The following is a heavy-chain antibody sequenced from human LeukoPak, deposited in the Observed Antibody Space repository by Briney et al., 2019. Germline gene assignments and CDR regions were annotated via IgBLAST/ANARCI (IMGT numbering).Heavy chain of an antibody. J-gene: IGHJ5*02. D-gene: IGHD1-26*01. V-gene: IGHV1-69*13. Sequence: SVKVSCKTSGGTFTSYAITWVRQAPGQGPEWMGKIIPISGTTNYAQKFQGRVTFTADESTSTAYMELSSLRSEDTALYYCARKLRLGGNWFDPWGQGTLVAVSS. CDR2: IIPISGTT. CDR1: GGTFTSYA. CDR3: ARKLRLGGNWFDP.